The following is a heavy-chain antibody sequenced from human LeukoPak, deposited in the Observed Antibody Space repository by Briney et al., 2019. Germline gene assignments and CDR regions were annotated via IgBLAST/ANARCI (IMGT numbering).Heavy chain of an antibody. CDR3: AKDNGAYYFDY. CDR1: GFIFSSYA. Sequence: GGSLRLSCAASGFIFSSYAMNWVRQAPGKGLEWVSYISSSSSPIYYADSVKGRFTISRDNSKNTLYLQMNSLRAEDTAVYYCAKDNGAYYFDYWGQGTLVTVSS. CDR2: ISSSSSPI. V-gene: IGHV3-48*01. J-gene: IGHJ4*02. D-gene: IGHD2-8*01.